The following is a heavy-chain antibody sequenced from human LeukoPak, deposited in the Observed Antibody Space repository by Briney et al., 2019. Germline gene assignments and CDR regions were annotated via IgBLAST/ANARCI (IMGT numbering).Heavy chain of an antibody. CDR2: FFYSGTP. J-gene: IGHJ3*02. Sequence: SETLSLTCTVSGASTSNYYWSWIRQPPGKGLEWIGYFFYSGTPNYNPSLKSRVAISVDTSKNQFSLKLSSVAAADTAVYYCARDRRSYAFDIWGQGTMVTVSS. V-gene: IGHV4-59*12. CDR3: ARDRRSYAFDI. D-gene: IGHD3-3*01. CDR1: GASTSNYY.